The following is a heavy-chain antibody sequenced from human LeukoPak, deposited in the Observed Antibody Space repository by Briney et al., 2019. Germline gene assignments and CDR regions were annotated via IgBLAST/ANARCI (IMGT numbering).Heavy chain of an antibody. CDR1: GFTFSNYW. V-gene: IGHV3-74*01. J-gene: IGHJ4*02. CDR3: ARRDFDWLLDYFDY. Sequence: PGGSLRLSCAASGFTFSNYWLHWVRQAPGKGLVWVSRIDANAKTTSYADSVKGRFTISTDNAKKTLYLQMNSLRVEDTAVYYCARRDFDWLLDYFDYWGQGTLVTVSS. D-gene: IGHD3-9*01. CDR2: IDANAKTT.